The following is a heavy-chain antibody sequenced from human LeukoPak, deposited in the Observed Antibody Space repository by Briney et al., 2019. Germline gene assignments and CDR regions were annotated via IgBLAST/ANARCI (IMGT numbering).Heavy chain of an antibody. J-gene: IGHJ4*02. D-gene: IGHD2-15*01. CDR2: MSPNSGNT. CDR3: ARGRNIVVVVAATPLGY. V-gene: IGHV1-8*01. CDR1: GYTFASYD. Sequence: ASVKASCKASGYTFASYDINWVRQATGQGLEWMGWMSPNSGNTGYAQKFQGRVTMTRNTSISTAYMELSSLRSEDTAVYYCARGRNIVVVVAATPLGYWGQGTLVTVSS.